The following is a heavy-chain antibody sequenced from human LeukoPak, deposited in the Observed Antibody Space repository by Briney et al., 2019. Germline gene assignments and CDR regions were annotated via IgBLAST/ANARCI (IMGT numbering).Heavy chain of an antibody. J-gene: IGHJ4*02. CDR3: ARGSGSYHTAYMN. V-gene: IGHV5-51*01. CDR2: IYPGDSDT. Sequence: GESLKISCKASGYSFTTYWIGWVRQMPGKGLEWMGIIYPGDSDTRYGPSFQGQVTISADKSISTAYLQWSSLKASDTAVYYCARGSGSYHTAYMNWGQGTLVTVSP. CDR1: GYSFTTYW. D-gene: IGHD1-26*01.